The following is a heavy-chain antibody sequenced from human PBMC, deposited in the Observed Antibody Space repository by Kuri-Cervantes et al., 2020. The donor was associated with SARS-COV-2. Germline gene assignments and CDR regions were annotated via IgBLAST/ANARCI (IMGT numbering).Heavy chain of an antibody. J-gene: IGHJ4*02. D-gene: IGHD3-16*01. CDR1: GGSISSYY. CDR2: IYYSGST. CDR3: ARANSDARLDY. V-gene: IGHV4-59*12. Sequence: GSLRLSCTVSGGSISSYYWSWIRQPPGKGLEWIGYIYYSGSTNYNPSLKSRVTISVDTSKNQFSLRLRSVTAADTAVYYCARANSDARLDYWGQGTLVTVSS.